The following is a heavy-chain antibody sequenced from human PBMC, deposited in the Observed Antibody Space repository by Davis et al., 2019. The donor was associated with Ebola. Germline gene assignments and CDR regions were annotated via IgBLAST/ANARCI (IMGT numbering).Heavy chain of an antibody. Sequence: GESLKISCAASGFTFSNAWMSWVRQAPGKGLEWVGRIKSKTDGGTTDYAAPVKGRFTIPRDDSKNTLYLQMNSLNTEDTAVYYCTTGAYYYDSSGYSYVDYWGQRTLVTVSS. V-gene: IGHV3-15*05. CDR3: TTGAYYYDSSGYSYVDY. CDR1: GFTFSNAW. D-gene: IGHD3-22*01. J-gene: IGHJ4*02. CDR2: IKSKTDGGTT.